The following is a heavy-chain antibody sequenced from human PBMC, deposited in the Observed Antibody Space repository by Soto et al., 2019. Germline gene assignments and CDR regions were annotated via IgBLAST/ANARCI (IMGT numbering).Heavy chain of an antibody. V-gene: IGHV3-30*18. CDR1: GFTFSSYG. CDR2: ISYDGSNK. CDR3: AKDVSPHYYYDNTGYYRDQ. Sequence: PGGSLRLSCAASGFTFSSYGMHWVRQAPGKGLEWVAVISYDGSNKYSADSVKGRFTISRDNSKNTLYLQMNSLSAEDTAVYYCAKDVSPHYYYDNTGYYRDQWCQRPLVTVSS. J-gene: IGHJ5*02. D-gene: IGHD3-22*01.